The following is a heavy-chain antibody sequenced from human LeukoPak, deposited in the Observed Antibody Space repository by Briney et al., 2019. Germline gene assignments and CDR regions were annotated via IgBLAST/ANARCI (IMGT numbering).Heavy chain of an antibody. D-gene: IGHD4-17*01. Sequence: PSETLSLTCTVSGGSISSYYWSWLRQPPGKGLEWIGYIYYSGSTNYNPSLTSRVTISVDTSKNQFSLKLSSVTAADTAVYYCARTSPYGDGDYWGQGTLVTVSS. CDR1: GGSISSYY. CDR2: IYYSGST. J-gene: IGHJ4*02. V-gene: IGHV4-59*01. CDR3: ARTSPYGDGDY.